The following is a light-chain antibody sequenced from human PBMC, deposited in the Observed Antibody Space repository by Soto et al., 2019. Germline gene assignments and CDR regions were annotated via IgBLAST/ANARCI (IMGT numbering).Light chain of an antibody. CDR2: GTS. CDR1: QSVSSNS. V-gene: IGKV3-20*01. Sequence: EIVLTQSPGTLSLSPGESATLSCRASQSVSSNSLAWYRRNPGQPPSLLIYGTSTRATDIPCRFSGSESGTDFTLTITRLEPEDFAVYFCQQYGDSPPTFGQGTKVEVK. CDR3: QQYGDSPPT. J-gene: IGKJ1*01.